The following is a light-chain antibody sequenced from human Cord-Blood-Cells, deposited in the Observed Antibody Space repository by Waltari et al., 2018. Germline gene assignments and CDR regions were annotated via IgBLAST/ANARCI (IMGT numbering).Light chain of an antibody. V-gene: IGLV2-14*01. Sequence: QSALTQPASVSGSPGQSITISCTGTSSDVGGYNYVSWYQQHPGKAPKLMIYDVRKRPSGFSNRFSGSMSCNTASLTISGLQAEDEADYYCSSYTSSSTVVFGGGTKLTVL. J-gene: IGLJ2*01. CDR1: SSDVGGYNY. CDR3: SSYTSSSTVV. CDR2: DVR.